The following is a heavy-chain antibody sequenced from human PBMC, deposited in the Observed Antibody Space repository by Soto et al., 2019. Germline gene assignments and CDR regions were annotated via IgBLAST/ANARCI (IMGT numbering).Heavy chain of an antibody. D-gene: IGHD3-16*02. J-gene: IGHJ5*02. CDR2: ISAYNGNT. CDR3: ARDVVYDYIWGSYRYILFDP. V-gene: IGHV1-18*01. CDR1: GYTFTSYG. Sequence: QVQLVQSGAEVKKPGASVKVSCKASGYTFTSYGISWVRQAPGQGLEWMGWISAYNGNTNYAQKLQGRVTMTTDTSTSTAYMELRSLRSDDTAVYYCARDVVYDYIWGSYRYILFDPWGQGTLVTVSS.